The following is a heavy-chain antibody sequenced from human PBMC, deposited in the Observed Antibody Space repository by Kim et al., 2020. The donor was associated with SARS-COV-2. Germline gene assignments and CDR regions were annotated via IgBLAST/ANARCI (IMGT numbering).Heavy chain of an antibody. CDR2: ISYSGNT. V-gene: IGHV4-39*01. Sequence: SETLSLTCTVSGDSISSSNYYWGWVRQPPGKGLEWIGTISYSGNTSYSPSLKSRVTISVDTSKNQFSLKLSSVTAAATAVYYCARGSDSTSFDLWGRGTLGPVFS. CDR3: ARGSDSTSFDL. J-gene: IGHJ2*01. D-gene: IGHD2-21*02. CDR1: GDSISSSNYY.